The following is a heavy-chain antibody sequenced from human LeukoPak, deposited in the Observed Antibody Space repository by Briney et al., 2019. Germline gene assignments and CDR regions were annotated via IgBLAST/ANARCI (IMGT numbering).Heavy chain of an antibody. CDR3: TSGTTKILGTLYYYYGMDV. CDR1: GGTFSSYA. V-gene: IGHV1-69*13. J-gene: IGHJ6*02. CDR2: IIPIFGTA. D-gene: IGHD1-1*01. Sequence: SVKVSCKASGGTFSSYAISWVRQAPGQGLEWMGGIIPIFGTANYAQKFQGRVTITADESTSTAYMELSSLRSEDTAVYYCTSGTTKILGTLYYYYGMDVWGQGTTVTVSS.